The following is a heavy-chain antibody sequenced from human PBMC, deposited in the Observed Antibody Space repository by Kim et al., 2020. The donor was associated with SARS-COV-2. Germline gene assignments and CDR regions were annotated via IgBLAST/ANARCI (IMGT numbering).Heavy chain of an antibody. D-gene: IGHD6-13*01. CDR3: AKDVAKFSWYCLDY. Sequence: AGPVKGGFTISRDNAKNSLYVQMNSLRAEDTALYYCAKDVAKFSWYCLDYWGQGTLVTVSA. J-gene: IGHJ4*02. V-gene: IGHV3-9*01.